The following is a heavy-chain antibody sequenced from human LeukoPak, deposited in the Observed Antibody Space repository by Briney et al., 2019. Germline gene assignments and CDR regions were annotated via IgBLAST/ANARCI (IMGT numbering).Heavy chain of an antibody. J-gene: IGHJ6*02. CDR1: GFTFSSYA. V-gene: IGHV3-15*01. Sequence: GSLRLSCAASGFTFSSYAMSWVRQAPGKGLEWVGRIKSKTDGGTTDYAAPVKGRFTISRDDSKNTLYLQMNSLKTEDTAVYYCTTDGIVVVPAAIGGSYGMDVWGQGTTVTVSS. CDR3: TTDGIVVVPAAIGGSYGMDV. CDR2: IKSKTDGGTT. D-gene: IGHD2-2*02.